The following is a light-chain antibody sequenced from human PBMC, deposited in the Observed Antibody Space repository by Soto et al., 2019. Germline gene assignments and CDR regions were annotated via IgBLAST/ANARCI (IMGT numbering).Light chain of an antibody. Sequence: EIVLTQSPGTLSLSPGERATLSCRASQSVSKNFLAWYQQKPGQAPRLLIYGPSSRATGIPARFSASGSGTDFALTISGLEPEDFAVYYCQQYGSSPPWTFGQGTKVEIK. J-gene: IGKJ1*01. V-gene: IGKV3-20*01. CDR2: GPS. CDR3: QQYGSSPPWT. CDR1: QSVSKNF.